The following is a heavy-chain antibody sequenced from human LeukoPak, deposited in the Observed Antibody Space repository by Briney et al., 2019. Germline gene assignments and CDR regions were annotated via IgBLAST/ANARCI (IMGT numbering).Heavy chain of an antibody. J-gene: IGHJ6*02. D-gene: IGHD2-15*01. V-gene: IGHV3-30-3*01. CDR3: AKDTRIYYYYGMDV. CDR2: ISYDGSNK. CDR1: GFTFSSYA. Sequence: GGSLRLSCAASGFTFSSYAMHWVRQAPGKGLEWVAVISYDGSNKYYADSVKGRFTISRDNSKNTLYLQMNSLRAEDTAVYYCAKDTRIYYYYGMDVWGQGTTVTVSS.